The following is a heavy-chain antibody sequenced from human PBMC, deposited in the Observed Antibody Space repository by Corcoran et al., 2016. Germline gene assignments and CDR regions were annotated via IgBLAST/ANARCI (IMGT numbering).Heavy chain of an antibody. CDR2: INHSGST. CDR3: ARAQMVVVPAAMVPDYYGMDV. V-gene: IGHV4-34*01. CDR1: GGSFSGYY. J-gene: IGHJ6*02. D-gene: IGHD2-2*01. Sequence: QVQLQQWGAGLLKPSETLSLTCAVYGGSFSGYYWSWIRQPPGKGLEWIGEINHSGSTNYNPSLKSRVTISVDTSKNQFSLKLSFVTAADTAVYYCARAQMVVVPAAMVPDYYGMDVWGQGTTVTVSS.